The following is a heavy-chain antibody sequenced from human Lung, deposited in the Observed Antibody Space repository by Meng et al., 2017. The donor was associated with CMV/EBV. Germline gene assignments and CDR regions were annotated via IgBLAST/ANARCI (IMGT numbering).Heavy chain of an antibody. CDR3: ARGEAARDFDS. D-gene: IGHD6-25*01. Sequence: SCAASGFNFNIYEMSWVRQAPGKGLELVSYISMSGSTIYYADAVKGRFTISRDNAKNSHYLQMNSLRVEDTALYYCARGEAARDFDSWGQGTLVTVSS. V-gene: IGHV3-48*03. J-gene: IGHJ4*02. CDR1: GFNFNIYE. CDR2: ISMSGSTI.